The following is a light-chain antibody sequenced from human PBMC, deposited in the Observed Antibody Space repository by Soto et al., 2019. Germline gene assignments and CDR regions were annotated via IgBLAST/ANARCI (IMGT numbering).Light chain of an antibody. CDR3: SSYTSSSTWV. CDR2: DVS. V-gene: IGLV2-14*02. CDR1: SSDVGSYNL. Sequence: QSALTQPASVSGSPGQSITISCTGTSSDVGSYNLVSWYQQHPGKAPKLMIYDVSNRPSGVSNRFAGSKSGNTASLTISGLQAEDEADYYCSSYTSSSTWVFAGGTTLTV. J-gene: IGLJ3*02.